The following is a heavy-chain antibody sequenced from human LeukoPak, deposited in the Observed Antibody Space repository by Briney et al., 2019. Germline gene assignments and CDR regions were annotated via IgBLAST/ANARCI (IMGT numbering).Heavy chain of an antibody. CDR3: AKNRDRSVWELTDY. D-gene: IGHD1-26*01. J-gene: IGHJ4*02. Sequence: AGGSLRLSCAASGFTFSNYWMSWVRQAPGKGLEWVASMKQDGSERYYVDFVKGRFTISRDNSKNRLYLQMNSLRAEDTAVYYCAKNRDRSVWELTDYWGQGTLVTVSS. V-gene: IGHV3-7*01. CDR2: MKQDGSER. CDR1: GFTFSNYW.